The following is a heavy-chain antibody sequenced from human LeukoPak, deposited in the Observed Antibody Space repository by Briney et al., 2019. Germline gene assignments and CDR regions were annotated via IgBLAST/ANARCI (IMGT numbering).Heavy chain of an antibody. D-gene: IGHD2-15*01. Sequence: PGGSLRLSCAASGFTFSSYSMNWVRQAPGKGLEWVSSISSSSSYIYYADSVKGRFTISRDNAKNSLYLQMNSLRAEDTAVYYCARGPEVVAARDNWFDPWGQGTLVTVSS. CDR3: ARGPEVVAARDNWFDP. CDR2: ISSSSSYI. V-gene: IGHV3-21*01. CDR1: GFTFSSYS. J-gene: IGHJ5*02.